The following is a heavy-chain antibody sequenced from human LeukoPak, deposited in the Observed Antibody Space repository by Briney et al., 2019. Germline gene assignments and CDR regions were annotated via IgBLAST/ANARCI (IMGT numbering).Heavy chain of an antibody. CDR1: GFTFSTYT. J-gene: IGHJ4*02. D-gene: IGHD5-18*01. V-gene: IGHV3-48*02. CDR3: ARDGLHTAHFDY. CDR2: VCDSSDV. Sequence: GGSLRLSCAASGFTFSTYTMNWVRQAPGKGLGWVSAVCDSSDVHYSGSVKGRFTISRDNARSSLYLQMNSLRDEDTAVYYCARDGLHTAHFDYWGQGTLVTVSS.